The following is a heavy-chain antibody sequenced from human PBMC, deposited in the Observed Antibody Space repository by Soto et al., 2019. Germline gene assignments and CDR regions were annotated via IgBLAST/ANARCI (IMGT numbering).Heavy chain of an antibody. D-gene: IGHD3-3*01. V-gene: IGHV6-1*01. CDR1: GDSVSSNSAA. CDR3: ARDYSQFYFWIGYFTSYYYGMDF. J-gene: IGHJ6*02. CDR2: TYYRSKWYN. Sequence: PSQTLSLTCAISGDSVSSNSAAWNWIRQSPSRGLEWLGRTYYRSKWYNDYAVSVKSRITINPDTSKNQFPLQLNSLTPEDHAVDYCARDYSQFYFWIGYFTSYYYGMDFCGQEATVT.